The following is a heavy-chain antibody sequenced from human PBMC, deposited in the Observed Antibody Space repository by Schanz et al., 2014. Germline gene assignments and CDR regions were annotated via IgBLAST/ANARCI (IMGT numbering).Heavy chain of an antibody. V-gene: IGHV1-46*01. CDR1: GYTFTSYY. J-gene: IGHJ4*02. CDR2: INPSGGST. CDR3: ARGTRVRTTDFWSGLYYFDY. Sequence: QVQLVQSGAEVKKPGASVKVSCKASGYTFTSYYMYWVRQAPGQGLEWMGVINPSGGSTIYAQKFQGRVTMTRETSTSTGYMELSSLRSEDTAVYYCARGTRVRTTDFWSGLYYFDYWGQGTLVTVSS. D-gene: IGHD3-3*01.